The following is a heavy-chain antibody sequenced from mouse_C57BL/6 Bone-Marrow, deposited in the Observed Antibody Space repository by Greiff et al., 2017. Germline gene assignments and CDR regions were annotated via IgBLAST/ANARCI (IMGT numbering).Heavy chain of an antibody. J-gene: IGHJ3*01. D-gene: IGHD2-1*01. Sequence: EVMLVESGGGLVKPGGSLKLSCAASGFTFSDYGMHWVRQAPEKGLEWVAYISSGSSTIYYADTVKGRFTISSNNAKNTLFLQMTSLRSEDTAMYYCANLLWEAYWGQGTLVTVSA. CDR1: GFTFSDYG. V-gene: IGHV5-17*01. CDR3: ANLLWEAY. CDR2: ISSGSSTI.